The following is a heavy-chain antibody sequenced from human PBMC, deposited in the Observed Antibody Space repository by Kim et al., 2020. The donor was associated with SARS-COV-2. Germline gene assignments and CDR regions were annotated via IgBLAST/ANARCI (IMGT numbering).Heavy chain of an antibody. D-gene: IGHD4-17*01. CDR3: ARGYGDYYFDY. CDR2: T. V-gene: IGHV3-53*01. J-gene: IGHJ4*02. Sequence: TYYADSVKGRFPIYRDNSKNTLYLQMNSLRAEATAVYFCARGYGDYYFDYWGQGTLVTVSS.